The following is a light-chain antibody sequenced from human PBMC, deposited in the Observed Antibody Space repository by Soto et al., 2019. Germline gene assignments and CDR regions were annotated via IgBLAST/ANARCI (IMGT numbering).Light chain of an antibody. CDR1: SIGSKS. J-gene: IGLJ2*01. Sequence: SYELTQPPSVSVAPGQTARITCGGNSIGSKSVHWYQQKPGQAPVSVVYNDGDRPSGIPERFSGSNSGNTATLTISRVEAGDEADYYCQVWDSSSDHVVFGGGTKLTVL. V-gene: IGLV3-21*02. CDR3: QVWDSSSDHVV. CDR2: NDG.